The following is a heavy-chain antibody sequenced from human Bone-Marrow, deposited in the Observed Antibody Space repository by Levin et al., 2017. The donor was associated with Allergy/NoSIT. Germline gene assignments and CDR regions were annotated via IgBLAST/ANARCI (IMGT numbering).Heavy chain of an antibody. CDR1: GFTFSSYS. D-gene: IGHD5-12*01. CDR3: AGSRWISNYGMDV. CDR2: ISSSSSYI. Sequence: GGSLRLSCAASGFTFSSYSMNWVRQAPGKGLEWVSSISSSSSYIYYADSVKGRFTISRDNAKNSLYLQMNSLRAEDTAVYYCAGSRWISNYGMDVWGQGTTVTVSS. J-gene: IGHJ6*02. V-gene: IGHV3-21*01.